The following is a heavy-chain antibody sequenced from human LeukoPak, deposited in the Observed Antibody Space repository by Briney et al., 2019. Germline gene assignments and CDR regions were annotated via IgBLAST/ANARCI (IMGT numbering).Heavy chain of an antibody. CDR3: ARARSSWFFDY. CDR2: IYYSGST. J-gene: IGHJ4*02. D-gene: IGHD6-13*01. V-gene: IGHV4-59*01. Sequence: SETLSLTCIVSGGSISSYYWSWIRQPPGKGLEWIGYIYYSGSTNYSPSLKSRVTISVDTSKNKFSLKLSSMTAADTAVYFCARARSSWFFDYWGQGTLVTVSS. CDR1: GGSISSYY.